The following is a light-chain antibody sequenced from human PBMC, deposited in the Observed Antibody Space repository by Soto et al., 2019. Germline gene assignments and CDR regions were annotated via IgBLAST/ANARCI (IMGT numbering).Light chain of an antibody. CDR1: QSLAYIDGNTY. V-gene: IGKV2-30*01. CDR3: MQGTHWPPYT. CDR2: QVS. Sequence: DVVMTQSPLSLLVTLGQPASISCRSSQSLAYIDGNTYLNWFHQRPGQSPRRLIYQVSNRDSGVPDRFSGSGSGTDFTLKISRVEADDVGVYYCMQGTHWPPYTFGQGTKLEIK. J-gene: IGKJ2*01.